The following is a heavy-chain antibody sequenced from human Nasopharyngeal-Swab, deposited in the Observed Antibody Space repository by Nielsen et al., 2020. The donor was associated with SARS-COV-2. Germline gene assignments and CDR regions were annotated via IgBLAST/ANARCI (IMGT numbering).Heavy chain of an antibody. V-gene: IGHV4-39*01. D-gene: IGHD3-22*01. CDR3: ASAPYYDSSGYYGPSPFDI. J-gene: IGHJ3*02. CDR1: GGSISSSSYY. Sequence: SETLSLTCTVSGGSISSSSYYWGWIRQPPGKGLEWIGSIYYSGSTYYNPSLKSRVTISVDTSRNRFSLKLSSVSAADTAVYYCASAPYYDSSGYYGPSPFDIWGQGTMVTVSS. CDR2: IYYSGST.